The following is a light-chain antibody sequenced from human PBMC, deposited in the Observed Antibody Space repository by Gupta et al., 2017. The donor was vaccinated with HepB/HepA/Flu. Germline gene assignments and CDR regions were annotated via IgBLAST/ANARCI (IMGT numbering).Light chain of an antibody. V-gene: IGKV4-1*01. CDR3: QQDDSLPIT. CDR1: QSVLYSSNNNNY. CDR2: WAS. Sequence: DIVMTQSPDSLAVSLGERATINCKSSQSVLYSSNNNNYLAWFQQKPGQPPKLLLYWASTRKSGVPDRFSGSGSGTDFTLTISSLQAEDVAVYYCQQDDSLPITFGGGTKVEIK. J-gene: IGKJ4*01.